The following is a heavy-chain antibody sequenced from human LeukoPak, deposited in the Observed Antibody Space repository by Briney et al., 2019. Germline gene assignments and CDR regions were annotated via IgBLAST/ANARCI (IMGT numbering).Heavy chain of an antibody. CDR3: AKVEVVLRYFDSELRMIKDY. J-gene: IGHJ4*02. Sequence: PGGSLRLSCAASGFTFSSYAMSWVRQAPGKGLEWVSAISGSGGSTYYADSVKGRFTISRDNSKNTLYLQMNSLRAEDTAVYYCAKVEVVLRYFDSELRMIKDYWGQGTLVTVSS. D-gene: IGHD3-9*01. CDR1: GFTFSSYA. V-gene: IGHV3-23*01. CDR2: ISGSGGST.